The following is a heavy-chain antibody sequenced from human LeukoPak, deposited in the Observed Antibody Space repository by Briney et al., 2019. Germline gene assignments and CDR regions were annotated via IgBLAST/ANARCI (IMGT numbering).Heavy chain of an antibody. Sequence: NPSETLSLTCTVSGGSISSSSYYWGWIRQPPGKGLEWIGSIYYSGSTYYNPSLKSRVTISVDTSKNQFSLKLSSVTAADTAVYYCARDQPYYYGSGIYPVYYYMDVWGKGTTVTISS. J-gene: IGHJ6*03. V-gene: IGHV4-39*07. D-gene: IGHD3-10*01. CDR2: IYYSGST. CDR1: GGSISSSSYY. CDR3: ARDQPYYYGSGIYPVYYYMDV.